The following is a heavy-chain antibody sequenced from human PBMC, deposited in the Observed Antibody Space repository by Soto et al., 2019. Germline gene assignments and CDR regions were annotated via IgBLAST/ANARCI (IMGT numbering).Heavy chain of an antibody. CDR2: IYYSRST. Sequence: KPSETLSLTCTVSGGSISSYYWSWIRQPPGKGLEWIGYIYYSRSTNYNPSLKSRVTISVDTSKNQFSLKLSSVTAADTAVYYCARHWPSGYAIMFDDWGQGTLVTVSS. CDR3: ARHWPSGYAIMFDD. CDR1: GGSISSYY. D-gene: IGHD5-12*01. V-gene: IGHV4-59*08. J-gene: IGHJ4*02.